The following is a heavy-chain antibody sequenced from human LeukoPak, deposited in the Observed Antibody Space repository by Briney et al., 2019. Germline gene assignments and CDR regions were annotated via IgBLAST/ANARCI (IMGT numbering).Heavy chain of an antibody. CDR3: ARGYSSSWNYFDY. V-gene: IGHV4-59*01. J-gene: IGHJ4*02. Sequence: SETLSLTCTVSGGSISNYWWSWIRQPPGKGLEWIGYVFDSGSTNYNPSLKSRVTISVDTSKKQFSLKLSSVTAADTAVYYCARGYSSSWNYFDYWGQVTLVSVAS. CDR1: GGSISNYW. D-gene: IGHD6-13*01. CDR2: VFDSGST.